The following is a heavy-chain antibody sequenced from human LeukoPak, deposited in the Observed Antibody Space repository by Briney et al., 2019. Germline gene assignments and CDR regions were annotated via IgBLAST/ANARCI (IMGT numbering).Heavy chain of an antibody. CDR2: IIPILGIA. CDR3: ARSRRGSGYEIPPRAFDI. Sequence: SVNVSCKASGGSFSSNAISWVRQAPGQGLEWMGRIIPILGIANYAQKFQGRVTITADKSTSTAYMELSSLRSEDTAVYYCARSRRGSGYEIPPRAFDIWGQGTMVTVSS. CDR1: GGSFSSNA. D-gene: IGHD5-12*01. J-gene: IGHJ3*02. V-gene: IGHV1-69*04.